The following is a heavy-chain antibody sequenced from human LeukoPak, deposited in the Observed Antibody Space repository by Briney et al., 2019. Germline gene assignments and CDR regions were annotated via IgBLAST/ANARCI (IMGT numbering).Heavy chain of an antibody. D-gene: IGHD3-10*01. CDR3: ARDGVTVRGDDAFDI. J-gene: IGHJ3*02. CDR1: GYSISSGYY. Sequence: PSETLSLTCAVSGYSISSGYYWCWMRQPPGKGLEWIGSIYHSGSTYYNPSLKSRVTISVDTSKNQFSLKLSSVTAADTAVYYCARDGVTVRGDDAFDIRGQGTMVTVSS. V-gene: IGHV4-38-2*02. CDR2: IYHSGST.